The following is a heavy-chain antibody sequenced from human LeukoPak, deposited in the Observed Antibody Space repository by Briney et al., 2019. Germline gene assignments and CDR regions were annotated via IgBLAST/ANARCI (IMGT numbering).Heavy chain of an antibody. CDR2: IYHSGST. D-gene: IGHD5-18*01. CDR3: ARGVGGYSYGCYYYYYYMDV. V-gene: IGHV4-34*01. Sequence: SETLSLTCAVYGWSFSGYYWSWIRQPPGKGLEWIGEIYHSGSTNYNPSLKSRVTISVDTSKNQFSLKLSSVTAADTAVYYCARGVGGYSYGCYYYYYYMDVWGKGTTVTVSS. CDR1: GWSFSGYY. J-gene: IGHJ6*03.